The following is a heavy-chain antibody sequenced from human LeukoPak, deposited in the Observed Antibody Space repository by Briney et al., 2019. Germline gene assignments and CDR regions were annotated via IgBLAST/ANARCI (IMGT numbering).Heavy chain of an antibody. V-gene: IGHV1-2*02. CDR1: GYTFTGYY. J-gene: IGHJ6*03. CDR3: AREDPGRLLEWLLKGSYMDV. D-gene: IGHD3-3*01. CDR2: INPNSGST. Sequence: ASVKVSCKASGYTFTGYYMHWVRQAPGQGLEWMGWINPNSGSTNYAQKFQGRVTMTRDTSISTAYMEPSRLRSDDTAVYYCAREDPGRLLEWLLKGSYMDVWGKGTTVTVSS.